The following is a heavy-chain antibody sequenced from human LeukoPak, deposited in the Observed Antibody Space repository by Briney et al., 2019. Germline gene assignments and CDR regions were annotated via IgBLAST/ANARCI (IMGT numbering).Heavy chain of an antibody. CDR1: GFTLSTFA. D-gene: IGHD1-26*01. CDR3: AKGRGATVNDPVDQ. J-gene: IGHJ4*02. V-gene: IGHV3-23*01. Sequence: GGSLRLSCAASGFTLSTFAMSWVRQSPGKGLEWVSSFGGSDRSATYSADSVKGRFTISRDNSRNTLYLQMSDLRADDTAVYYCAKGRGATVNDPVDQWGQGTLVTVSS. CDR2: FGGSDRSAT.